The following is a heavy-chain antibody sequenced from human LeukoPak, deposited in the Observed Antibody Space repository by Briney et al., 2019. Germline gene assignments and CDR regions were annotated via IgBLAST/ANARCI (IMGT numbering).Heavy chain of an antibody. Sequence: PSETLSLTCTASGGSISSYYWSWNRHPPPKGLEWMGYIYNSGSTKYNPSLKSRVTISVDTSKNQISLQLSSVTAADTAVYYCARSRDGYKLAFDYWGQGTLVTVSS. CDR2: IYNSGST. D-gene: IGHD5-24*01. CDR3: ARSRDGYKLAFDY. V-gene: IGHV4-59*13. CDR1: GGSISSYY. J-gene: IGHJ4*02.